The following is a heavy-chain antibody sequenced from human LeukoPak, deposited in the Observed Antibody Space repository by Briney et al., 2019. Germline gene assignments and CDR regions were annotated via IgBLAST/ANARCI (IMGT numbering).Heavy chain of an antibody. CDR2: IIPIFGTA. CDR1: GGTFSSYG. Sequence: GASVKVSCKASGGTFSSYGISWVRQAPGQGLEWMGGIIPIFGTANYAQKFQGRVTITADESTSTAYMELSSLRSEDTAVYYCASRGYGSGSYYGSDYWGQGTLVTVSS. V-gene: IGHV1-69*01. CDR3: ASRGYGSGSYYGSDY. D-gene: IGHD3-10*01. J-gene: IGHJ4*02.